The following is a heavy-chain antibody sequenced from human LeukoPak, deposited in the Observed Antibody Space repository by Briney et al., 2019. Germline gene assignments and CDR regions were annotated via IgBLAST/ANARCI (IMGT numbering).Heavy chain of an antibody. Sequence: GASVKVSCKASGYTFTSYGISWVRQAPGQGLEWMGWISAYNGNTNYAQKLQGRVTMTTDTSTSTAYMELRSLRSDDTAVYYCAKNHILTGYRLLESDPWGQGPLVTVSS. J-gene: IGHJ5*02. CDR3: AKNHILTGYRLLESDP. CDR2: ISAYNGNT. CDR1: GYTFTSYG. V-gene: IGHV1-18*01. D-gene: IGHD3-9*01.